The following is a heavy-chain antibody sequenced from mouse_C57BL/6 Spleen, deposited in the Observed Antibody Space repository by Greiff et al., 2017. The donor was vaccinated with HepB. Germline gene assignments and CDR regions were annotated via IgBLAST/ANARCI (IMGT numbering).Heavy chain of an antibody. CDR2: IYPRDGST. Sequence: QVQLQQSGPELVKPGASVKLSCKASGYTFTSYDINWVKQRPGQGLEWIGWIYPRDGSTKYNEKFKGKATLTVDTSSSTAYMELHSLTSEDSAVYFCARQEGNYFYYAMDYWGQGTSVTVSS. D-gene: IGHD2-1*01. J-gene: IGHJ4*01. CDR1: GYTFTSYD. CDR3: ARQEGNYFYYAMDY. V-gene: IGHV1-85*01.